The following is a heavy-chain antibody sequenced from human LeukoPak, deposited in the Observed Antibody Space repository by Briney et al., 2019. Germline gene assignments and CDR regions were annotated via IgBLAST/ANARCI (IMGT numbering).Heavy chain of an antibody. CDR1: GFTFDDYA. CDR2: INWNSETI. D-gene: IGHD3-9*01. V-gene: IGHV3-9*01. CDR3: ARGDYDILTGYTDY. Sequence: GGSLRLSCAASGFTFDDYAMHWVRQAPGKGLEWVSGINWNSETIAYADSVKGRFTISRDHAKNSLFLQMNSLRAEDTALYYSARGDYDILTGYTDYWGQGTLVTVSS. J-gene: IGHJ4*02.